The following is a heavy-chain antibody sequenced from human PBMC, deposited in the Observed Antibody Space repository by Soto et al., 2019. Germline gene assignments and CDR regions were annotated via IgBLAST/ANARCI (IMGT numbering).Heavy chain of an antibody. V-gene: IGHV4-4*02. CDR1: NASISSRKW. CDR2: IYHSGSI. Sequence: QVQLQESGPGLVKPSGTLSLTCTVSNASISSRKWWTWVRQTPGKGLEWIGEIYHSGSINHNPSPKSRVTMSVDKSNNQFSLKMNSVTAADTAVYYCASKFGELLADAFDIWGQGTVVTVSS. J-gene: IGHJ3*02. D-gene: IGHD3-10*01. CDR3: ASKFGELLADAFDI.